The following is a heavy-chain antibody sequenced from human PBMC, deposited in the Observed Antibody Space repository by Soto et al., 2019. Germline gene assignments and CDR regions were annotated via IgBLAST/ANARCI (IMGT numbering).Heavy chain of an antibody. CDR3: ARAVQLEDYCYYGMDV. CDR1: GGTFSSYA. Sequence: SVKVSCKASGGTFSSYAISWVRQAPGQGIEWMGGIIPIFGTANYAQKFQGRVTITADESTSTAYMELSSLRSEDTAVYYCARAVQLEDYCYYGMDVWGQGTTVTVSS. J-gene: IGHJ6*02. CDR2: IIPIFGTA. D-gene: IGHD6-6*01. V-gene: IGHV1-69*13.